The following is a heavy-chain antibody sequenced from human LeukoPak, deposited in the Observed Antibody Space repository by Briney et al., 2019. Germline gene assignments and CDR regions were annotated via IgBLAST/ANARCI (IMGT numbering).Heavy chain of an antibody. CDR1: GGSISSSSYY. J-gene: IGHJ6*03. D-gene: IGHD2-15*01. Sequence: SAALSLPSTVSGGSISSSSYYWGWIRPPPGKGLEWIGSIYYSGSTYYNPSLKRRVTISVDTSKNQYSLKLSSVAAADTAVYYCARSRHPDRYCSGGSCHPTDYHYMDVWGKGTTVTVSS. CDR2: IYYSGST. CDR3: ARSRHPDRYCSGGSCHPTDYHYMDV. V-gene: IGHV4-39*01.